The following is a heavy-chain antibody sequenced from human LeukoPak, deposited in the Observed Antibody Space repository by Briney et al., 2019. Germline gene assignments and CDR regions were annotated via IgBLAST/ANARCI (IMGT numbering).Heavy chain of an antibody. CDR2: TYSSGTT. J-gene: IGHJ4*02. CDR1: GFTFSSNS. CDR3: AREPTYSSSLDY. D-gene: IGHD6-6*01. V-gene: IGHV3-53*01. Sequence: PGGSLRLSGAASGFTFSSNSMSWVRQAPGKGLEYISVTYSSGTTYYADSVRDRFTISRDNSRNTLYLQMNSLRPEDTAVYYCAREPTYSSSLDYWGQGTLVTVSS.